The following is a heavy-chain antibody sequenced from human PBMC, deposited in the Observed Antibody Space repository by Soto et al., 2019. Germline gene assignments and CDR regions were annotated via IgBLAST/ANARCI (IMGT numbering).Heavy chain of an antibody. V-gene: IGHV3-48*02. D-gene: IGHD6-19*01. J-gene: IGHJ4*02. CDR2: SSPRGDTI. CDR1: GSSLANYH. Sequence: PGGSLRLSCVSSGSSLANYHMNCFRQTPGNGLEWISYSSPRGDTIYYADSVEGRFTISRDNARNSLSLHMSSLRDEDSALYYCAKGPHTNVGWPYYFESWGQGVPVTVSS. CDR3: AKGPHTNVGWPYYFES.